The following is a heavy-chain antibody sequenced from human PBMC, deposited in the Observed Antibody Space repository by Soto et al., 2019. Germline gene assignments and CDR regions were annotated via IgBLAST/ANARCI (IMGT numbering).Heavy chain of an antibody. J-gene: IGHJ4*02. D-gene: IGHD2-15*01. Sequence: VKVSCKASGYTFTSYGISWVRQAPGQGLEWMGWISAYNGNTNYAQKLQGRVTMTTDTSTSTAYMELRSLRSDDTAVYYCARARKYCSGGSCSRDFDYWGQGTLVTVSS. CDR2: ISAYNGNT. CDR3: ARARKYCSGGSCSRDFDY. V-gene: IGHV1-18*01. CDR1: GYTFTSYG.